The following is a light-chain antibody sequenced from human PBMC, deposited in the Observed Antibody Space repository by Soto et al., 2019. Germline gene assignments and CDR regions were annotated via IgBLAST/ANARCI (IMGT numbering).Light chain of an antibody. Sequence: DIQLTQSPSTLSASVGDRVTITCRASQSISSWLAWYQQKAGKAPKLLIYQASSLQSGVPSRFSGNGSGTEFTLTTSNRQPEDFASYYCQQYNSYYTFGQGTKLEI. CDR3: QQYNSYYT. V-gene: IGKV1-5*03. J-gene: IGKJ2*01. CDR1: QSISSW. CDR2: QAS.